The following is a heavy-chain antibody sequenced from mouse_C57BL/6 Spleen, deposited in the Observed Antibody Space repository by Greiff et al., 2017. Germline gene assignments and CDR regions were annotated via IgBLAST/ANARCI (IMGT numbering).Heavy chain of an antibody. Sequence: VQLQQPGAELVKPGASVKLSCKASGYTFTSYWMQWVKQRPGQGLEWIGEIDPSDSYTNYNQKFKGKATLTVDTSSSTAYMQLSSLTSEDSAVYYCARKGLGTTVDYWGQGTTLTVSS. V-gene: IGHV1-50*01. CDR3: ARKGLGTTVDY. J-gene: IGHJ2*01. D-gene: IGHD1-1*01. CDR1: GYTFTSYW. CDR2: IDPSDSYT.